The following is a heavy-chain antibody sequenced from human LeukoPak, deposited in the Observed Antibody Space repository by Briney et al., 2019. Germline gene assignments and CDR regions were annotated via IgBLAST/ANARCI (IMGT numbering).Heavy chain of an antibody. CDR1: GFTFDDYA. CDR3: ARDRGLWFGELFEHDAFDI. V-gene: IGHV3-9*01. Sequence: PGGSLRLSCTASGFTFDDYAMHWVRHAPGKGLEWVSGISWNSGSIGYADSVRGRFTISRDNAKNSLYLQMNSLRAEDTAVYYCARDRGLWFGELFEHDAFDIWGQGTMVTVSS. D-gene: IGHD3-10*01. J-gene: IGHJ3*02. CDR2: ISWNSGSI.